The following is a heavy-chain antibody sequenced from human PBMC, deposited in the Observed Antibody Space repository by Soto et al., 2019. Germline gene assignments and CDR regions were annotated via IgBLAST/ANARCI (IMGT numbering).Heavy chain of an antibody. CDR3: ARRGGIAAAGRRQKPGTYYMDV. D-gene: IGHD6-13*01. CDR2: INHSGST. V-gene: IGHV4-34*01. J-gene: IGHJ6*03. Sequence: SETLSLTCAVYGGSFSGYYWSWIRQPPGKGLEWIGEINHSGSTNYNPSLKSRVTISVDTSKNQFSLKLSSVTAADTAVYYCARRGGIAAAGRRQKPGTYYMDVWGKGTTVTVSS. CDR1: GGSFSGYY.